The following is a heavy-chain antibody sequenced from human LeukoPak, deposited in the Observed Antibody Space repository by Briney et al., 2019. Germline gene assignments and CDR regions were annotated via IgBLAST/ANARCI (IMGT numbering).Heavy chain of an antibody. D-gene: IGHD3-9*01. CDR2: IYTSGST. CDR1: GGSISSGSYY. V-gene: IGHV4-61*02. Sequence: SETLSLTCTVSGGSISSGSYYWSWIRQPAGKGLEWIGRIYTSGSTNYNPSLKSRVTMSVDTSKNQFSLKLSSVTAADTAVYYCARSGGYDILTGYYIEFFDYWGQGTLVTVSS. J-gene: IGHJ4*02. CDR3: ARSGGYDILTGYYIEFFDY.